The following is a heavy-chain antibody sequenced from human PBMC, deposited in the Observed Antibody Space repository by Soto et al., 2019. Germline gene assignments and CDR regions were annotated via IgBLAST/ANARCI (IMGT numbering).Heavy chain of an antibody. CDR3: ATGGYSYGWGY. Sequence: EVQLVESGGGSVQPGGSLRLSCVGSGITFSNYWMHWVRQVPGKGPVWVSRVSPDGSSSSYADFVKGRFIVSRDNAKNVAYLPVNSLRADDTAVYYCATGGYSYGWGYWGQGTLVTVSS. CDR2: VSPDGSSS. V-gene: IGHV3-74*01. CDR1: GITFSNYW. J-gene: IGHJ4*02. D-gene: IGHD5-18*01.